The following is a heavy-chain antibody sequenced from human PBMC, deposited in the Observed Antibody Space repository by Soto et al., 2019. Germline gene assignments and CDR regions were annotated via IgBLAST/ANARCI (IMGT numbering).Heavy chain of an antibody. CDR1: GFTFSTYP. J-gene: IGHJ4*02. CDR3: AKSPVSPDVYPYYFGY. Sequence: EVQLLESGGGLVQPGGSLRLSCAASGFTFSTYPMNWVRQAPGKGLEWVSAISSSGDSTYYADSVRGRFTISRDNSKNTLYLPMTTLRPEDTAVYYCAKSPVSPDVYPYYFGYWGQGTLVTVSS. V-gene: IGHV3-23*01. CDR2: ISSSGDST.